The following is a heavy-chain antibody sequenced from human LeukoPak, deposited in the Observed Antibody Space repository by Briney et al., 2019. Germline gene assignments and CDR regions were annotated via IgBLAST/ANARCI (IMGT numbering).Heavy chain of an antibody. CDR1: GYTFTSYD. J-gene: IGHJ6*02. D-gene: IGHD3-3*01. V-gene: IGHV1-8*01. CDR3: ARNYDFWIKRYGAQYYGMDV. Sequence: EASVKVSCKASGYTFTSYDINWVRQATGQGLEWMGWMNPNSDNTGYAQKFQGRVTMTRNTSISTAYMELSSLRSEDTAVYYCARNYDFWIKRYGAQYYGMDVWGQGTTVTVSS. CDR2: MNPNSDNT.